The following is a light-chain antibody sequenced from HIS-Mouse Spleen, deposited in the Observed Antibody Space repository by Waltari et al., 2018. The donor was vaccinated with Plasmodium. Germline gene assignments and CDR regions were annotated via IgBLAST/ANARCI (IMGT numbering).Light chain of an antibody. J-gene: IGLJ3*02. Sequence: SYELTQPPSVSVSPGQTARITCSGDALPKKYAYWYQQKSGQAPVLVIYEDNKRTSGIPERFSVSSAGTMATLTISGAQVEDEADYYCYSTDSSGNHRVFGVATNLTVL. CDR1: ALPKKY. CDR3: YSTDSSGNHRV. V-gene: IGLV3-10*01. CDR2: EDN.